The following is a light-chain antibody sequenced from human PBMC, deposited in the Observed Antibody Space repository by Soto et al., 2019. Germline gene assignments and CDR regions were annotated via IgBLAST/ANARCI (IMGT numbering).Light chain of an antibody. CDR2: AAS. CDR3: QQYHRYPTWT. J-gene: IGKJ1*01. V-gene: IGKV1-8*01. CDR1: QGISSY. Sequence: AIRMTQSPSSFSASTGDRVTITCRASQGISSYLAWYQQKPGKAPKLLIYAASTLQSGVPSRFSGSGSGTDFTLNISCLQSEDLATYYCQQYHRYPTWTFGQGTKVEIK.